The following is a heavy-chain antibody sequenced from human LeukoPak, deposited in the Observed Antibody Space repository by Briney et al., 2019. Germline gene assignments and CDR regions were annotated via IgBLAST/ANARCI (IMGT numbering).Heavy chain of an antibody. CDR2: ISYDGSNK. V-gene: IGHV3-30-3*01. Sequence: PGESLRLSCAASGFTFSSYAMHWVRQAPGKGLEWVAVISYDGSNKYYADSVKGRFTISRDNSKNTLYLQMNSLRAEDTAVYYCANPGIAVSGTGYWGQGTLVTVSS. J-gene: IGHJ4*02. CDR1: GFTFSSYA. D-gene: IGHD6-19*01. CDR3: ANPGIAVSGTGY.